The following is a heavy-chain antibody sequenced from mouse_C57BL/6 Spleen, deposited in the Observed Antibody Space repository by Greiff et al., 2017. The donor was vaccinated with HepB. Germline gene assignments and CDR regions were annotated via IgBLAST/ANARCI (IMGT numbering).Heavy chain of an antibody. D-gene: IGHD2-5*01. CDR1: GYTFTSYG. CDR2: IYPRSGNT. Sequence: QVQLQQSGAELARPGASVKLSCKASGYTFTSYGISWVKQRTGQGLEWIGEIYPRSGNTYYNEKFKGKATLTADKSSSTAYMELRSLTSEDSAVYFCARSGYYSNWEDYYAMDYWGQGTSVTVSS. V-gene: IGHV1-81*01. J-gene: IGHJ4*01. CDR3: ARSGYYSNWEDYYAMDY.